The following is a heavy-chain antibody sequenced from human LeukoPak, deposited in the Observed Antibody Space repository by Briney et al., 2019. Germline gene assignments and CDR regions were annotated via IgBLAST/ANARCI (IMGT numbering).Heavy chain of an antibody. D-gene: IGHD2-8*01. J-gene: IGHJ4*02. V-gene: IGHV1-2*02. CDR3: ARSLMRARGVNY. Sequence: ASVKVSCKASGGTFSSYVINWVRQAPGQGLEWMGWINPNSGGTNYAQKFQGRVTMTRDTSISTAYMELSRLTADDTAVYYCARSLMRARGVNYWGQGTLVTVSS. CDR1: GGTFSSYV. CDR2: INPNSGGT.